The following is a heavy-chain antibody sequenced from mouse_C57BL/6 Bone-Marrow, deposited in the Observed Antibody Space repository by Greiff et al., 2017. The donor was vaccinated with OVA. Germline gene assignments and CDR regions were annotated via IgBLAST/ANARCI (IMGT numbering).Heavy chain of an antibody. CDR2: INYDGSST. Sequence: EVKVVESEGGLVQPGRSMKLSCTASGFTFSDYYMAWVRQVPEKGLEWVANINYDGSSTYYLDSLKSRFIISRDNAKNILYLQMSSLKSEDTATYYWARAPHYYGSSNWYFDVWGTGTTVTVSS. D-gene: IGHD1-1*01. J-gene: IGHJ1*03. V-gene: IGHV5-16*01. CDR3: ARAPHYYGSSNWYFDV. CDR1: GFTFSDYY.